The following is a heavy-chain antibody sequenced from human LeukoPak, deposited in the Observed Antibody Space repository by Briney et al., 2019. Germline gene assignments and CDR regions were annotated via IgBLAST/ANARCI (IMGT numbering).Heavy chain of an antibody. D-gene: IGHD5-18*01. CDR3: ATGGYSYGTDAFDI. J-gene: IGHJ3*02. Sequence: GGSLRLSCAASGLTFNSYVMHWVRQAPGKGLEWVALISSDESYKYYADSVKGRFTISRDNSKNTLYLQMNSLRAEDTAVYYCATGGYSYGTDAFDIWGQGTMVTVSS. V-gene: IGHV3-30*03. CDR1: GLTFNSYV. CDR2: ISSDESYK.